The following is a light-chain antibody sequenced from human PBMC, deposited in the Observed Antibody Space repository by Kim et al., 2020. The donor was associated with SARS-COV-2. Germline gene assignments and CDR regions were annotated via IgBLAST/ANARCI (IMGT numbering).Light chain of an antibody. Sequence: ELTQDPAVSVALGQTVRITCQGDSLRSYYASWYQQKPGQAPVLVIYGKNNRPSGIPDRFSGSTSGNTASLTITGAQAEDEADYYCNSRDSSGNHWVFGGGTKLTVL. CDR3: NSRDSSGNHWV. V-gene: IGLV3-19*01. J-gene: IGLJ3*02. CDR1: SLRSYY. CDR2: GKN.